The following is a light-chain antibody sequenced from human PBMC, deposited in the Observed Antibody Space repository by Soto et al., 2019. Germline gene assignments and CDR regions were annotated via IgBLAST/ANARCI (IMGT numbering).Light chain of an antibody. CDR2: LNSDGSH. CDR1: SGHSSYA. Sequence: QTVVTQSPSASASLGASVKLTCTLSSGHSSYAIAWHQQQPEKGPRYLMKLNSDGSHSKGDGIPDRFSGSSSGAERYLTISSLQSEDEADYYCQTWGTGIAVFGAGTQLTVL. CDR3: QTWGTGIAV. V-gene: IGLV4-69*01. J-gene: IGLJ7*01.